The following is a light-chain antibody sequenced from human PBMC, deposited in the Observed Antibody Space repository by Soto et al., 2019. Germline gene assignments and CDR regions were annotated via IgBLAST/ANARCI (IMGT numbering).Light chain of an antibody. Sequence: QSALTQPASVSGSPGQSITISCTGPSSDVGGSKVVSWYQHHPGKAPKLIIYEDTKRPSGVSTRFSGSKSGNTASLTISGLQAEDEADYYCQSYDSSLGGWVFGGGTQLTVL. CDR1: SSDVGGSKV. CDR3: QSYDSSLGGWV. V-gene: IGLV2-14*02. CDR2: EDT. J-gene: IGLJ3*02.